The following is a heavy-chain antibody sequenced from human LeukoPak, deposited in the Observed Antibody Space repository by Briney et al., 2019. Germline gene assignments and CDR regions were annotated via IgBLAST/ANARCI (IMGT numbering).Heavy chain of an antibody. CDR1: GGSFSGYY. CDR2: INHSGNT. D-gene: IGHD6-13*01. CDR3: ARGIAAAGSVY. Sequence: RPSETLSLTCAVYGGSFSGYYWSWIRQPPGKGLEWIGEINHSGNTNYNPSLKSRVTISVDTSKNQFSLKLSSVTAADTAVYYCARGIAAAGSVYWGQGTLVTVSS. V-gene: IGHV4-34*01. J-gene: IGHJ4*02.